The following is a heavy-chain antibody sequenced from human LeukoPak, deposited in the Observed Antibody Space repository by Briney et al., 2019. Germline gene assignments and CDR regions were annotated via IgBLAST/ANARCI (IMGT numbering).Heavy chain of an antibody. CDR2: IHSSGGII. CDR3: ARRVPNEVITDYFDY. V-gene: IGHV3-48*04. J-gene: IGHJ4*02. Sequence: GGSLRLSCAASGFTFGDYAMTWVRQAPGKGLEWISFIHSSGGIIFYAESVKGRFTISRDNAKNSLFLQMNSLRAEDTAVYYCARRVPNEVITDYFDYWGPGTLVTVSS. D-gene: IGHD3-16*01. CDR1: GFTFGDYA.